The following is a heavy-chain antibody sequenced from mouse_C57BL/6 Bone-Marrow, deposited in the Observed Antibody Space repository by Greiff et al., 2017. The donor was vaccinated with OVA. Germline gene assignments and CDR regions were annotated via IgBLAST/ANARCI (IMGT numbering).Heavy chain of an antibody. J-gene: IGHJ4*01. Sequence: VQLQQSGAELVRPGASVKLSCKASGYTFTDYYINWVKQRPGQGLEWIARIYPGSGNTYYNEKFKGKATLTAEKSSSTAYMQLSSLTSEDSAVYFCARTRVYYYGSAYAMDYWGQGTSVTVSS. CDR2: IYPGSGNT. D-gene: IGHD1-1*01. CDR3: ARTRVYYYGSAYAMDY. V-gene: IGHV1-76*01. CDR1: GYTFTDYY.